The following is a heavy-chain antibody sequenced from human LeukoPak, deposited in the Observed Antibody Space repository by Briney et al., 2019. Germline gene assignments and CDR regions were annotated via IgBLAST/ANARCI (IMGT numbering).Heavy chain of an antibody. J-gene: IGHJ5*02. Sequence: ASVKVSCKTSGYTFTSYYIHWVRQAPGQGLEWMGLISPSAGSTGYAQKFQGRVTMAKDTSTSTVYMELSSLRFEDTAVYYCARGIQIWTQDPPLLGWFDPWGQGTPVTVSS. D-gene: IGHD5-18*01. V-gene: IGHV1-46*01. CDR2: ISPSAGST. CDR1: GYTFTSYY. CDR3: ARGIQIWTQDPPLLGWFDP.